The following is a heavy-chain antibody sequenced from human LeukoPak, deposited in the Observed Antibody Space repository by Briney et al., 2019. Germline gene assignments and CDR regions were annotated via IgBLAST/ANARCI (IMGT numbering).Heavy chain of an antibody. Sequence: GGSLRLSCAATGLTFINYAMSSVRQAPGKGLEWVSAISGSGGSTYYADSVKGRFTISRDNSKNTLYLQMNSLRAEDTAVYYCAKGVYSGSYRLSFSPWGQGTLVTVSS. CDR2: ISGSGGST. V-gene: IGHV3-23*01. CDR3: AKGVYSGSYRLSFSP. J-gene: IGHJ5*02. D-gene: IGHD1-26*01. CDR1: GLTFINYA.